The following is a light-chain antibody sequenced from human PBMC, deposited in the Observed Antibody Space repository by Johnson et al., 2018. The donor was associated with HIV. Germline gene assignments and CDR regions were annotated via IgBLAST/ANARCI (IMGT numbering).Light chain of an antibody. V-gene: IGLV1-51*02. J-gene: IGLJ1*01. Sequence: QSVLTQPPSVSAAPGQKVTISCSGSSSNIGNNYVSWYQQLPGTAPKLLLYENNKRPSGIPDRFSGSKSGPSSTLGITGLQPGDEADDYCGKWDSSLSAGVFGTGTKVTV. CDR1: SSNIGNNY. CDR3: GKWDSSLSAGV. CDR2: ENN.